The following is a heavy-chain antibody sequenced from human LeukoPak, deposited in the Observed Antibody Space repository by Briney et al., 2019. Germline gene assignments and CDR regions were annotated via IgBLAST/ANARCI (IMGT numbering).Heavy chain of an antibody. V-gene: IGHV3-11*04. CDR1: GFTFSDYY. CDR2: ISSSGSTI. Sequence: GGSLRLSCAASGFTFSDYYMSWVRQAPGKGVEWVSYISSSGSTIYYADSVKGRFTISRDNAKNSLYLQMNSLRAEDTAVYYCARCSTYYYYYYMAVWGKGTTVTVSS. J-gene: IGHJ6*03. CDR3: ARCSTYYYYYYMAV.